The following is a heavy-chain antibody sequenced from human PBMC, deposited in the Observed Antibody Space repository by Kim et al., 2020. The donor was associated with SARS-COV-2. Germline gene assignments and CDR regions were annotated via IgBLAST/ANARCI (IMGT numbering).Heavy chain of an antibody. D-gene: IGHD3-22*01. J-gene: IGHJ4*02. CDR3: ARTPSGYYDSSGYYYVFDY. CDR1: GGTFSSYA. CDR2: IIPIFGTA. Sequence: SVKVSCKASGGTFSSYAISWVRQAPGQGLEWMGGIIPIFGTANYAQKFQGRVTITADESTSTAYMELSSLRSEDTAVYYCARTPSGYYDSSGYYYVFDYWGQGTLVTVSS. V-gene: IGHV1-69*13.